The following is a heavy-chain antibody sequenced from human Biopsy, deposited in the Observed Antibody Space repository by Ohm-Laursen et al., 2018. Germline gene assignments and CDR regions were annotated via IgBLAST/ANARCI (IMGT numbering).Heavy chain of an antibody. J-gene: IGHJ5*02. V-gene: IGHV4-39*01. Sequence: TLSLTCTVSGGSICNNNYYWGWIRQPPGKGLEWIGSIFYRGSTHYKPSLKSRVNISVDTSKNQFSLKLNSVTAADTAVYYCARDYDTSGYYYVSWGQGTLVTVSS. CDR1: GGSICNNNYY. CDR3: ARDYDTSGYYYVS. CDR2: IFYRGST. D-gene: IGHD3-22*01.